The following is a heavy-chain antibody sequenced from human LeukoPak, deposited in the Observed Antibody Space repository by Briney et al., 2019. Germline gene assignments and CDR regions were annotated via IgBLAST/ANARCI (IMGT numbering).Heavy chain of an antibody. CDR1: GFTFSNAW. Sequence: PGGSLRLSCAASGFTFSNAWMSWVRQAPGKGLEWVANIKQDGSEKYYVDSVKGRFTISRDNAKNSLYLQMNSLRAEDTAVYYCARDLLDTAMGYYYYYMDVWGKGTTVTVSS. CDR3: ARDLLDTAMGYYYYYMDV. D-gene: IGHD5-18*01. CDR2: IKQDGSEK. J-gene: IGHJ6*03. V-gene: IGHV3-7*01.